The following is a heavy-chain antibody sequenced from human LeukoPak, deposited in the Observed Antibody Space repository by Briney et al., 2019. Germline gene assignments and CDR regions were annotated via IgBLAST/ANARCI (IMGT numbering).Heavy chain of an antibody. Sequence: PSETLSLTCTVSGGSISSGDYYWRWIRQPPGTGLEWIGYIYYSGSTYYNPSLKSRVTISVDTSKNQFSLKLSSVTAADTAVYYCARSNWNYVDYWGQGTLVTVPS. CDR2: IYYSGST. CDR3: ARSNWNYVDY. D-gene: IGHD1-1*01. CDR1: GGSISSGDYY. V-gene: IGHV4-30-4*08. J-gene: IGHJ4*02.